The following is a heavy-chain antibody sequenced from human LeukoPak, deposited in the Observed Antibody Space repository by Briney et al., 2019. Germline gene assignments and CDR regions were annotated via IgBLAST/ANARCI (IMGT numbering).Heavy chain of an antibody. CDR3: ARDHRYYGSGSIQYYYYGMDV. CDR2: INHSGST. V-gene: IGHV4-34*01. Sequence: SETLSLTCAVSGGSFSGYYWSWIRQPPGKGLEWIGEINHSGSTNYNPSLKSRVTISVDTSKNQFSLKLSSVTAADTAVYYCARDHRYYGSGSIQYYYYGMDVWGQGTTVTVSS. D-gene: IGHD3-10*01. CDR1: GGSFSGYY. J-gene: IGHJ6*02.